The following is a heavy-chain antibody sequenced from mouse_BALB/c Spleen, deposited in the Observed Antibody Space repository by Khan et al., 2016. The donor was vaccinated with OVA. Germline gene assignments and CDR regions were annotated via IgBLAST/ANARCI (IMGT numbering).Heavy chain of an antibody. J-gene: IGHJ4*01. Sequence: QIQLVHSGPELKKPGETVQISCKASGFTFTNYGMNWVKQAPGKGLKWMGWINTYTGEPTFADDFKGRFAFSLETSASTAYLQINSLKNEDTATYFCARVGYNGTMDCWGQGTSVTVSS. CDR1: GFTFTNYG. CDR3: ARVGYNGTMDC. V-gene: IGHV9-3-1*01. D-gene: IGHD2-14*01. CDR2: INTYTGEP.